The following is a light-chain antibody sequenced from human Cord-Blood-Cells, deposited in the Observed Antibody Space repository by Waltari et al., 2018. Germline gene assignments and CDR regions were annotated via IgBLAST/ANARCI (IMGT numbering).Light chain of an antibody. CDR1: QSISSW. CDR2: KAS. V-gene: IGKV1-5*03. CDR3: QQYNSYSPYS. Sequence: IQMTQSPSTLSPSVEDRVTITCRASQSISSWLAWYQQKTGKAPKLLIYKASSLESGVPSRFSGSGSGTEFTLTISSLQPDDFATYYCQQYNSYSPYSFGQGTKLEIK. J-gene: IGKJ2*03.